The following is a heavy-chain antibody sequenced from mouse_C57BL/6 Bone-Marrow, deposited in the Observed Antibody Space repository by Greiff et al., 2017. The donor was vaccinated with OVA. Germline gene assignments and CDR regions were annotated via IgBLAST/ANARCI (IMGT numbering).Heavy chain of an antibody. D-gene: IGHD1-1*01. J-gene: IGHJ3*01. CDR2: IYPRSGNT. V-gene: IGHV1-81*01. Sequence: VQRVESGAELARPGASVKLSCKASGYTFTSYGISWVKQRTGQGLEWIGEIYPRSGNTYYNEKFKGKATLTADKSSSTAYMELRSLTSEDSAVYFCARGYYGSRRFAYWGQGTLVTVSA. CDR3: ARGYYGSRRFAY. CDR1: GYTFTSYG.